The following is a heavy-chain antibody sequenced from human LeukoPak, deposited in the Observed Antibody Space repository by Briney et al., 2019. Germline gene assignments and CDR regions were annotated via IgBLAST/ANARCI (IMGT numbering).Heavy chain of an antibody. J-gene: IGHJ4*02. CDR2: IKHDGREK. CDR3: ARVRFPADC. Sequence: GGSLRLSCVASGFTFETYWMSWVRQAPGKGLEWLANIKHDGREKYYVDSVKGRFTISRDNAKASVYLHMNSLRVEDTAIYYCARVRFPADCWGQGTLVSVSS. D-gene: IGHD2-2*01. V-gene: IGHV3-7*01. CDR1: GFTFETYW.